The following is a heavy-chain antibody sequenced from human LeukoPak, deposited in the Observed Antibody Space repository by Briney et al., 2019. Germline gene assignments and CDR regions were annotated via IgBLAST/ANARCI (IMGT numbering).Heavy chain of an antibody. V-gene: IGHV4-39*07. CDR3: ARGPYYADTPGAFDI. J-gene: IGHJ3*02. CDR1: GGSISSISYY. CDR2: IYYRGST. D-gene: IGHD3-22*01. Sequence: SETLSLTCTVSGGSISSISYYWGWIRQPPGKGLEWIGHIYYRGSTFYNPSLRGRVTISVDTSKNQFSLKLSSVTAADTAVYYCARGPYYADTPGAFDIWGQGTMVTVSS.